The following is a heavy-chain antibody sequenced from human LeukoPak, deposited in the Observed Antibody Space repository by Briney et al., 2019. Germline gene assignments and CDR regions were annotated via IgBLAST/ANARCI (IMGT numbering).Heavy chain of an antibody. J-gene: IGHJ6*02. CDR1: GFTFSSYA. D-gene: IGHD4-17*01. Sequence: GGSLRLSCAASGFTFSSYAMSWVRQAPGKGLEWVSAISGSGGSTYYADSVKGRFTISRDNSKNTLYLQMNSLRAEDTAVYYCAKGTVTSLYYYYGMDVWGQGTTVTVPS. V-gene: IGHV3-23*01. CDR3: AKGTVTSLYYYYGMDV. CDR2: ISGSGGST.